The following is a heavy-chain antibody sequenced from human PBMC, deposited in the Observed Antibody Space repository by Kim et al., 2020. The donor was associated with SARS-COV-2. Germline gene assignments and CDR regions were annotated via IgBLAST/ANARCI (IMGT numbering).Heavy chain of an antibody. D-gene: IGHD1-20*01. Sequence: SETLSLTCTVSGGSISSYYWSWIRQPPGKGLEWIGNISYSGSTNYNPSLKSRVTISVDTSKNQFSLKLSSVTAADTAVYYCARVNSSYYYYYYGMDVWGQGTTVTVSS. J-gene: IGHJ6*02. CDR2: ISYSGST. V-gene: IGHV4-59*01. CDR1: GGSISSYY. CDR3: ARVNSSYYYYYYGMDV.